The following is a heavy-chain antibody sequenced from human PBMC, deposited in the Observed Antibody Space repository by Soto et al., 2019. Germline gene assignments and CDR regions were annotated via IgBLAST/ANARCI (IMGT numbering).Heavy chain of an antibody. CDR3: ASRGPLWSSYYYYYGMDV. D-gene: IGHD5-18*01. V-gene: IGHV1-69*13. J-gene: IGHJ6*02. Sequence: SVKVSCKASGGTFSSYAISWVRQAPGQGLEWMGGIIPIFGTANYAQKLQGRVTITADESTSTAYMELSSPRSEVTAVHYCASRGPLWSSYYYYYGMDVWGQGTTVTVSS. CDR1: GGTFSSYA. CDR2: IIPIFGTA.